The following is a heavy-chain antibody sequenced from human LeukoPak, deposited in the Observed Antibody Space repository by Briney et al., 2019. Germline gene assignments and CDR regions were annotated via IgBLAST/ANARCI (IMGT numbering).Heavy chain of an antibody. Sequence: ASETLSLTCTVSGVSISSGGYYWSWIRQHPGKGLEWIGYIYYSGSTYYNPSLKSRVTISVDTSKNQFSLKLSSVTAADTAVYYCARVHRTKSVVPAAIPAGWYFDLWGRGTLVTVSS. CDR2: IYYSGST. CDR3: ARVHRTKSVVPAAIPAGWYFDL. D-gene: IGHD2-2*01. V-gene: IGHV4-31*03. J-gene: IGHJ2*01. CDR1: GVSISSGGYY.